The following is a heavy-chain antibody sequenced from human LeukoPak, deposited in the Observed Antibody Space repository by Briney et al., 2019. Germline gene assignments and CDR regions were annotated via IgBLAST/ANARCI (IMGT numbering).Heavy chain of an antibody. CDR2: IYPGDSDT. Sequence: GESLKISRKGSGYSFTSHWIGWVRQMPGKGLEWMGIIYPGDSDTRFSPSFQGQVTISADKSISTAYLQWSSLKASDTAMYYCARHAPYGSGSYYSGMDVWGKGTTVTVSS. J-gene: IGHJ6*04. D-gene: IGHD3-10*01. CDR3: ARHAPYGSGSYYSGMDV. CDR1: GYSFTSHW. V-gene: IGHV5-51*01.